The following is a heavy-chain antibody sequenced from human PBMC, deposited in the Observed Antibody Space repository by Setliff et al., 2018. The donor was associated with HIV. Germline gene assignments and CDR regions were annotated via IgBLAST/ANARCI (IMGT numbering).Heavy chain of an antibody. CDR1: GFTFSSYS. CDR3: ARDPGYSSGRYGLYYYYYMDV. D-gene: IGHD6-19*01. Sequence: GGSLRLSCAASGFTFSSYSMNWVRQAPGKGLEWVSYISSSSSTIYYADSVKGRFTISRDNAKNSLYLQMNSLRAEDTAVYYCARDPGYSSGRYGLYYYYYMDVWGKGTTVTVS. V-gene: IGHV3-48*01. CDR2: ISSSSSTI. J-gene: IGHJ6*03.